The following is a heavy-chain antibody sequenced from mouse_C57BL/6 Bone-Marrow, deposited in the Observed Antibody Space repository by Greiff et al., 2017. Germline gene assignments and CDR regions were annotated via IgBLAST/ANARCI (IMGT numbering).Heavy chain of an antibody. D-gene: IGHD1-1*01. CDR1: GFNIKDYY. CDR2: IDPEDGET. J-gene: IGHJ3*01. V-gene: IGHV14-2*01. Sequence: EVQLQQSGAELVKPGASVKLSCTASGFNIKDYYMHWVKQRTEQGLEWIGRIDPEDGETKYDPKFQGKATITADTSSNTAYLQLSNLTSEDTAVYSCSRTLYYYAAWFAYWGQGTLVTVSA. CDR3: SRTLYYYAAWFAY.